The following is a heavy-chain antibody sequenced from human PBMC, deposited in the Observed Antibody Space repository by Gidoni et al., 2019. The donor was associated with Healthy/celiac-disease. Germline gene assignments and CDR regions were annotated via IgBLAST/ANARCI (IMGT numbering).Heavy chain of an antibody. Sequence: QVQLQQWGAGLLKPSETLSLTCAVYGGSFRGYYWSWIRQPPGKGLEWIGEINHSGSTNYNPSLKSRVTISVDTSKNQFSLKLSSVTAADTAVYYCARGVTGTTFPLRFDYWGQGTLVTVSS. J-gene: IGHJ4*02. CDR1: GGSFRGYY. V-gene: IGHV4-34*01. CDR2: INHSGST. D-gene: IGHD1-7*01. CDR3: ARGVTGTTFPLRFDY.